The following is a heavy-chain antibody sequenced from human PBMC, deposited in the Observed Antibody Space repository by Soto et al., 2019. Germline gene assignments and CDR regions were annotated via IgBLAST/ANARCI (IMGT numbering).Heavy chain of an antibody. J-gene: IGHJ6*02. CDR3: ARDFSTYSHCLDV. CDR2: INPSSGGT. Sequence: ASVKVSCQASGYPFTGPYINWVRQAPGQGLEWMGWINPSSGGTEGAEKFQERVTVTRDTSIRTVFLEVNSLTSDDTGVYFCARDFSTYSHCLDVWGQGTAVTVSS. CDR1: GYPFTGPY. D-gene: IGHD1-26*01. V-gene: IGHV1-2*02.